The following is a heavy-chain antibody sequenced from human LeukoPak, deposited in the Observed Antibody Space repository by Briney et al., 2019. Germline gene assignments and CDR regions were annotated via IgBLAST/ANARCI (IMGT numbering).Heavy chain of an antibody. J-gene: IGHJ4*02. CDR3: ATHLKYSSGWFNFDY. CDR1: GFTFSHYG. V-gene: IGHV3-30*03. CDR2: ISYDGGNQ. Sequence: HPGGSLRLSCAASGFTFSHYGMHWVRQAPGKGLEWVALISYDGGNQYYADSVKGRFTTSRDNSKNTLYLQMNSLRAEDTAVYYCATHLKYSSGWFNFDYWGQGTLVTVSS. D-gene: IGHD6-19*01.